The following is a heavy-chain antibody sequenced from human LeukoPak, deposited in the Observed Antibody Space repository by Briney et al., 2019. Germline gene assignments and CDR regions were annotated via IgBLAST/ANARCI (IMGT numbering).Heavy chain of an antibody. Sequence: PGGSLRLSCAASGFTLSSYEMNWVRQAPGKGLEWVSYISSSGSTIYYADSVKGRFTISRDNAKNSLYLQMNSLRAEDTAVYYCASHIVLTSWGAFDIWGQGTMVTVSS. V-gene: IGHV3-48*03. CDR3: ASHIVLTSWGAFDI. CDR2: ISSSGSTI. CDR1: GFTLSSYE. J-gene: IGHJ3*02. D-gene: IGHD2-8*01.